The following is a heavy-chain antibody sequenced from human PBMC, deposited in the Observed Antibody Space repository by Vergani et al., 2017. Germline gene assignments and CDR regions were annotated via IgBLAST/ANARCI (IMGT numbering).Heavy chain of an antibody. V-gene: IGHV4-39*01. CDR2: IYYSGRT. Sequence: QLQLQESGPGLVKPSATLSLTCSVSGASTRSSNYYWGWIRQPPGKGLEWIASIYYSGRTYYNPSLKSRVTISVDTSKNQFSLKLSSVTAAVTAVYFCARHSTVEWLVKLGWIDPWGQGILVTVSS. CDR3: ARHSTVEWLVKLGWIDP. J-gene: IGHJ5*02. D-gene: IGHD6-19*01. CDR1: GASTRSSNYY.